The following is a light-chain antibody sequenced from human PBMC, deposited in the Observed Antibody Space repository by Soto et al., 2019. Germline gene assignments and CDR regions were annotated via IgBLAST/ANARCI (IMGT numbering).Light chain of an antibody. V-gene: IGLV2-23*02. CDR2: EVS. J-gene: IGLJ1*01. CDR3: CSYAGSSTYV. Sequence: QCALTQPASVSGSPGQSITISCTGTSSDVGNYNLVSWYQQHPGKAPKLMIFEVSKRPSGISSRFSGSKSGNTASLTISGLQAEDEADYYCCSYAGSSTYVFGTGTKLTVL. CDR1: SSDVGNYNL.